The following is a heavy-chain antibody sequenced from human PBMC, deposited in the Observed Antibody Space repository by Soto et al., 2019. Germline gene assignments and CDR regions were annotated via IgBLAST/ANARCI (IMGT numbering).Heavy chain of an antibody. CDR1: EITFSTYS. CDR2: ISSSNSYI. V-gene: IGHV3-21*01. D-gene: IGHD5-12*01. CDR3: ARAQGSGYPGDGAFDI. J-gene: IGHJ3*02. Sequence: EVQLVESGGGLVMPGGSLRLSCAASEITFSTYSMTWVRQAPGKGLEWVSSISSSNSYIYYGDSVKGRFTISRDNAKNSLYLQMNSLRAEDTVVYYCARAQGSGYPGDGAFDIWGQGTMVTVSS.